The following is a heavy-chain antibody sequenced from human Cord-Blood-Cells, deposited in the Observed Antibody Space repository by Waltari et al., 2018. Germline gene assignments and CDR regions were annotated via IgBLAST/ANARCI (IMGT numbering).Heavy chain of an antibody. CDR3: ARGRGGDDSHDAFDI. J-gene: IGHJ3*02. V-gene: IGHV4-34*01. CDR1: GGSFSGYY. D-gene: IGHD3-10*01. CDR2: INHSGST. Sequence: QVQLQQWGAGLLKPSETLSLTCAVYGGSFSGYYWSWIRQPPGKGLEWIGEINHSGSTNSHPSLKSRVTISVDTSKNQFSLKLSSVTAADTAVYYCARGRGGDDSHDAFDIWGQGTMVTVSS.